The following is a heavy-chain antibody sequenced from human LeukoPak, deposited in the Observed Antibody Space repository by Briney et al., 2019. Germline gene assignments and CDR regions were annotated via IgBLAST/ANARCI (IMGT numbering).Heavy chain of an antibody. CDR3: ARVLLYYYDSSGYYGGALSYLDY. CDR2: INPNSGGT. Sequence: ASVQVFCKASGYTFTGYYMHWVRHPPAQGRVWMIWINPNSGGTDYAQKFQCRVTKNRDTSISTAYMQLSRLRSDDTAVHYCARVLLYYYDSSGYYGGALSYLDYWGQETRDSVS. V-gene: IGHV1-2*02. D-gene: IGHD3-22*01. CDR1: GYTFTGYY. J-gene: IGHJ4*02.